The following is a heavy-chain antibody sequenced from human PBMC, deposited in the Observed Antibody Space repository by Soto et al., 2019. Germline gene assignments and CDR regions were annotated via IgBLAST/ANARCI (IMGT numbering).Heavy chain of an antibody. CDR3: AQALATSTGRLDY. CDR2: ITGSGGST. Sequence: EVQLLESGGGLVQPGGSLRLSCVVSGFTVSSYTMSWVRQPPGKGLEWVSAITGSGGSTYYVDSVKGRFTISRDSSKNTLYLQINSLRAEDTAIYYCAQALATSTGRLDYWGQGTLVTVSS. J-gene: IGHJ4*02. D-gene: IGHD1-1*01. V-gene: IGHV3-23*01. CDR1: GFTVSSYT.